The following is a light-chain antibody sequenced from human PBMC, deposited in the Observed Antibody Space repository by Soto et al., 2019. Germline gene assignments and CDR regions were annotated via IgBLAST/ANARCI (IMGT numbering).Light chain of an antibody. CDR3: SSYTSSSTLGHVV. V-gene: IGLV2-14*01. Sequence: QSALTQPASVSGSPGQSITISCTGTSSDVGGYNYVSWYQQHPGKAPKLMIYDVSNRPSGVSNRFSGSKSGNTASLTISGLQAEDXAXYYCSSYTSSSTLGHVVFGGGTKLTV. J-gene: IGLJ2*01. CDR1: SSDVGGYNY. CDR2: DVS.